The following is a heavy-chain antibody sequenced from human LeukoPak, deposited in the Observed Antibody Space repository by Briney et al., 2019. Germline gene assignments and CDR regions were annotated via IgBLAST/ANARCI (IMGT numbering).Heavy chain of an antibody. J-gene: IGHJ4*02. CDR2: INPSGGST. D-gene: IGHD5-24*01. Sequence: ASVKVSCKASGYTFTSYYMHWVRQAPGQGLEWMGIINPSGGSTSYAQKFQGRVTMTRDMSTSTVYMELSSLRAEDTAVYYCAKDLGDGYPKDWGQGTLVTVSS. V-gene: IGHV1-46*01. CDR1: GYTFTSYY. CDR3: AKDLGDGYPKD.